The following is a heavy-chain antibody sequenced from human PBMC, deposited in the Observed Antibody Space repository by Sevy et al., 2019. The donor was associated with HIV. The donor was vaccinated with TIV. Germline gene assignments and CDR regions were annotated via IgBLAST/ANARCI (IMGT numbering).Heavy chain of an antibody. Sequence: GGSLRLSCAASGFTFSDHYMEWVRQAPGKGLEWVGRTRNKADSYTTAYAASVKGRFTTSKEDSKNSLYLQMNSLKTEDTAVYYCATHAGIAAAGRVFDYWGQGTLVTVSS. D-gene: IGHD6-13*01. CDR1: GFTFSDHY. V-gene: IGHV3-72*01. J-gene: IGHJ4*02. CDR3: ATHAGIAAAGRVFDY. CDR2: TRNKADSYTT.